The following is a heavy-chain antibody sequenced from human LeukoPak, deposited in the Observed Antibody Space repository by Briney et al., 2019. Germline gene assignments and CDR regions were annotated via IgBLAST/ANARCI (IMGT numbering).Heavy chain of an antibody. CDR3: ARDSYMFGSDY. CDR2: ISNGGGTI. CDR1: GFTFTSYD. V-gene: IGHV3-48*03. J-gene: IGHJ4*02. Sequence: PGGSLRLSCVASGFTFTSYDFNWVRHAPGKGLEWVSYISNGGGTISYADSVKGRFTISRDNAKNSVFLQMNTLRAEDTAVYYCARDSYMFGSDYWRQGTLVTVSS. D-gene: IGHD3-10*02.